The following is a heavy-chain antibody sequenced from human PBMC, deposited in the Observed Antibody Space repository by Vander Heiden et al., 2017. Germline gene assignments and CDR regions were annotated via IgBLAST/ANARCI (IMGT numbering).Heavy chain of an antibody. V-gene: IGHV3-30*18. J-gene: IGHJ4*02. Sequence: QVQLVESGGGVVQPGRSLRLSCAAPGFSFSKYDMHWVHQAPGKGLEWVAVISFNGGTKYYADSVKDRFTISRDNSNNTLYLQMTALRAEDTALYYCAKDLGRWGQGTLVTVNS. D-gene: IGHD7-27*01. CDR3: AKDLGR. CDR2: ISFNGGTK. CDR1: GFSFSKYD.